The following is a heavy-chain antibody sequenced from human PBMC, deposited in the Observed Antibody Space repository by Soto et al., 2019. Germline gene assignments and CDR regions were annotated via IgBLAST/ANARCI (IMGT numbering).Heavy chain of an antibody. CDR3: ARGRRGSGWYDYFDY. CDR1: GFTFSSYG. Sequence: QVQLVESGGGVVQPGRSLRLSCAASGFTFSSYGMHWVRQAPGKGLEWVAVIWYDGSNENYADSVKGRFTISRDNSKNTLYLQMNSLRGEDTALYDCARGRRGSGWYDYFDYCGQGTQVTVSS. J-gene: IGHJ4*02. CDR2: IWYDGSNE. D-gene: IGHD6-19*01. V-gene: IGHV3-33*01.